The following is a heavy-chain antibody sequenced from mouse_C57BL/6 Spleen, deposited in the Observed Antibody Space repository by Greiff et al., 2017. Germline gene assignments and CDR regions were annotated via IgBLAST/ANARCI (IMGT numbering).Heavy chain of an antibody. V-gene: IGHV3-8*01. Sequence: EVKLMESGPGLAKPSQTLSLTCSVTGYSITSDYWNWIRKFPGNKLEYMGYISSGGSTYNNPSLNSRISITRETSKNHSDLQLNTVTTEDTAADYCCRYGDYGGDFEGRGTGPTVT. CDR3: CRYGDYGGDFEG. CDR2: ISSGGST. CDR1: GYSITSDY. D-gene: IGHD2-4*01. J-gene: IGHJ1*03.